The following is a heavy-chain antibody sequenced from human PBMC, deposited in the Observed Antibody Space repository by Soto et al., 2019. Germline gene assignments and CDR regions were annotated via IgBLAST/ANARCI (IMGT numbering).Heavy chain of an antibody. CDR3: ARAVPAAPPPHYDYYIMDV. CDR2: IDHSGST. CDR1: GDSIRSGAYS. D-gene: IGHD2-2*01. V-gene: IGHV4-30-2*01. J-gene: IGHJ6*02. Sequence: QVQLQQSGSGLVKPSQTLSLTCAVSGDSIRSGAYSWTWIRQPPGKGLEWIGSIDHSGSTYYNPSLKTRVTILVDRSKNQFSLSLISLTAADTAVYYCARAVPAAPPPHYDYYIMDVWGQGTTVTVSS.